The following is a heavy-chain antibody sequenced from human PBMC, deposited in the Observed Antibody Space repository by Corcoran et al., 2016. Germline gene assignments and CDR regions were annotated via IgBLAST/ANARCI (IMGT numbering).Heavy chain of an antibody. Sequence: EVQLVQSGAEVKKPGESLKISCKGSGYSFSGYWIGGGRQMPGKGLELMGIIYPGDSDTRYSPSFQGQVTISADKSITTAYLQWNSLKASDTAMYYCARHGKAGSRVVDPWGQGTLVTVSS. CDR3: ARHGKAGSRVVDP. CDR1: GYSFSGYW. D-gene: IGHD2-15*01. CDR2: IYPGDSDT. J-gene: IGHJ5*02. V-gene: IGHV5-51*01.